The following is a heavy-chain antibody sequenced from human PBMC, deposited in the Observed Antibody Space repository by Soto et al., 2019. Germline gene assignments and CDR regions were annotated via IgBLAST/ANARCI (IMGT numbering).Heavy chain of an antibody. Sequence: LRLSCAASGFSFTSYAKSWVRQAPGKGLEWVSTISGRDGSTYYADSVKGRFTISRDNSKNTLYPQMNSLRAEDTAVYYCAKAPVATPLYYYYYGMDVWGQGTTVTVSS. CDR3: AKAPVATPLYYYYYGMDV. V-gene: IGHV3-23*01. D-gene: IGHD5-12*01. CDR2: ISGRDGST. CDR1: GFSFTSYA. J-gene: IGHJ6*02.